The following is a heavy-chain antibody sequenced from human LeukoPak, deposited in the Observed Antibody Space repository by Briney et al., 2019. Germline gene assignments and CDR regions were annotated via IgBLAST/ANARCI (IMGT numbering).Heavy chain of an antibody. V-gene: IGHV1-2*02. D-gene: IGHD2-2*01. CDR1: GYTFTDYD. J-gene: IGHJ5*02. Sequence: ASVKVSCKASGYTFTDYDMYCVRQAPGQGLEWMGWINPKSGGTNYAQKFQGRVTMTRDTSIHTAYMELSRLRSDDTAVYYCAREEYGFDPWGQGTLVTVSS. CDR3: AREEYGFDP. CDR2: INPKSGGT.